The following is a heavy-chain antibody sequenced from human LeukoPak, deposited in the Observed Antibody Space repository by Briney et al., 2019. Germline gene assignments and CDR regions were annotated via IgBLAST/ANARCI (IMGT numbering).Heavy chain of an antibody. CDR1: GGSISSGSNY. D-gene: IGHD4-17*01. Sequence: SQTLSLTCTVSGGSISSGSNYWSWIRQPAGKGLEWIGRIYTSGSTNYNPSLKSRVTISVDTSKNQFSLKLSSVTAADTAVYYCARQMTTVTFDYWGQGTLVTVSS. CDR2: IYTSGST. V-gene: IGHV4-61*02. J-gene: IGHJ4*02. CDR3: ARQMTTVTFDY.